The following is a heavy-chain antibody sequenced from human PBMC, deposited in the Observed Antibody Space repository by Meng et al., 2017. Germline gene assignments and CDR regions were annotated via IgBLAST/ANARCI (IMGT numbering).Heavy chain of an antibody. J-gene: IGHJ4*02. CDR2: ISYDGSNK. V-gene: IGHV3-30*01. Sequence: QVQLVESGGGVVQPGRSLSLSCAASGFTFSSYAMHWVRQAPGKGLEWVAVISYDGSNKYYADSVKGRFTISRDNSKNTLYLQMNSLRAEDTAVYYCAHFDYWGQGTLVTVSS. CDR3: AHFDY. CDR1: GFTFSSYA.